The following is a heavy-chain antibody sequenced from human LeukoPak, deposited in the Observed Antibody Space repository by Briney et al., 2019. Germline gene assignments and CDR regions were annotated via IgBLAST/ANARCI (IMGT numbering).Heavy chain of an antibody. CDR1: GFTFSSYT. CDR3: ARDGGGNAFDY. D-gene: IGHD2-15*01. Sequence: GGSLRLSCAASGFTFSSYTMHWVRQATGKGLEYVSAITSNGGRTYYASSVKGRFTISRDNSKNTLYLQMGSLRAEDMAVYYCARDGGGNAFDYWGQGTLVTVSS. V-gene: IGHV3-64*01. J-gene: IGHJ4*02. CDR2: ITSNGGRT.